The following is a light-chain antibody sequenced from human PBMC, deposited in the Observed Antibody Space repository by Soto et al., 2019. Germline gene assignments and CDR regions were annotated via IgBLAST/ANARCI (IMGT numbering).Light chain of an antibody. CDR3: QQHLGRHT. V-gene: IGKV3D-20*02. J-gene: IGKJ1*01. CDR2: DAS. Sequence: IVFTQSPGTLSLSPGERATLSCRASQSISSSYFAWYQQKPGQAPRLLIYDASTRAAGIPARFIGSGSGTDFTLTISSLEPEDSAVYYCQQHLGRHTFGQGTKVDIK. CDR1: QSISSSY.